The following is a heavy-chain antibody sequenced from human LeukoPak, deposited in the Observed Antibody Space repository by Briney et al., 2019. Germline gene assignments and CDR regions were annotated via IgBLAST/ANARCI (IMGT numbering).Heavy chain of an antibody. D-gene: IGHD2-15*01. V-gene: IGHV4-59*01. Sequence: SETLSLTCTVSGGSISSYYWTWIRQPPGKGLEWIGYIYYSGSTNYNPSLKSRVTISVATSKNQFSLKLSSVTAADTAVYYCARFPGSAEYRHYYYMDVWGKGTTVTISS. CDR2: IYYSGST. CDR3: ARFPGSAEYRHYYYMDV. J-gene: IGHJ6*03. CDR1: GGSISSYY.